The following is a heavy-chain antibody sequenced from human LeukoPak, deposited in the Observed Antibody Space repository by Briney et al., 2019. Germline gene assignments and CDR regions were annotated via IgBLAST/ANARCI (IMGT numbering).Heavy chain of an antibody. D-gene: IGHD2-2*01. CDR1: GFTFSTYA. J-gene: IGHJ4*02. CDR2: ISGSGGTT. CDR3: AKTPEVVIVPAAIDY. Sequence: GGSLRLSCAASGFTFSTYAMSWVRQAPGKGLEWVSGISGSGGTTYYADSVKGRVTISGHNSKNTLYLQMNSLRAEDTAVYYCAKTPEVVIVPAAIDYWGQGTLVTVSS. V-gene: IGHV3-23*01.